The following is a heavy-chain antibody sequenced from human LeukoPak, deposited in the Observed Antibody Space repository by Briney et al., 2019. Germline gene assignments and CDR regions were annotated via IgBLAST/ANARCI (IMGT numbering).Heavy chain of an antibody. V-gene: IGHV1-2*02. CDR2: INPSSGGT. CDR3: ARDMTGGIWARATSFDH. D-gene: IGHD1-14*01. Sequence: ASVKVSCKASGYTFTGYYMHWVRQAPGQGLEWMGWINPSSGGTNYAQKFQGRVTFTSDTSSTTIYMEVRSLKSDDTAVYYCARDMTGGIWARATSFDHWGQGTLVTVS. J-gene: IGHJ4*02. CDR1: GYTFTGYY.